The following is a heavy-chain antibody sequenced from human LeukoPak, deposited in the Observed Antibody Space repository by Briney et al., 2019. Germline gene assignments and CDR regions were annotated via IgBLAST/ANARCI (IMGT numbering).Heavy chain of an antibody. D-gene: IGHD1-26*01. Sequence: GGSLRLSCVASGFTFSNYWMHWVRQAPGKGLVWVSRINSDRSSTSYADSVKGRFTISRDNAKNTLYLQMNSLRAEDTAVYYCARRSSGSPPYYFGYWGQGTLVTVSS. CDR1: GFTFSNYW. CDR2: INSDRSST. V-gene: IGHV3-74*01. J-gene: IGHJ4*02. CDR3: ARRSSGSPPYYFGY.